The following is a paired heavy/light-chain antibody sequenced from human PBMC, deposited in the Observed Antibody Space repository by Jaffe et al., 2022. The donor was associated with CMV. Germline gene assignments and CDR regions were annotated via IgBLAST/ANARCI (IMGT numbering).Light chain of an antibody. J-gene: IGLJ2*01. CDR2: KDS. CDR3: QAWDGNFAV. CDR1: KLGTKY. Sequence: SYVLTQPPSVSVSPGQTATITCSGDKLGTKYVFWYRQKSGQPPVLVMYKDSQRPSGIPARFSGSNSGNTATLTISVTQAMDESDYFCQAWDGNFAVFGGGTKLIVL. V-gene: IGLV3-1*01.
Heavy chain of an antibody. CDR1: AFIFSNYG. CDR2: VSHDGTGR. CDR3: ARNASPRLGWFDP. V-gene: IGHV3-30*03. J-gene: IGHJ5*02. D-gene: IGHD7-27*01. Sequence: QEQLVQSGGGAAQPGGSLRLSCAASAFIFSNYGMHWVRQAPGKGLEWVAVVSHDGTGRYYSDSVRGRFTISRDNSMNTVSLQMDSLRPEDTAVYYCARNASPRLGWFDPWGQGTLVIVSS.